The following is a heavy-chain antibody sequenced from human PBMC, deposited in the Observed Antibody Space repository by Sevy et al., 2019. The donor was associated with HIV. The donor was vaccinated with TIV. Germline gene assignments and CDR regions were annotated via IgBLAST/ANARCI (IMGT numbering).Heavy chain of an antibody. J-gene: IGHJ2*01. V-gene: IGHV3-48*03. CDR2: ISSSGSTI. CDR3: ARDLYDSTSLDL. CDR1: GFTFSSYE. D-gene: IGHD3-22*01. Sequence: GGSLRLSCAASGFTFSSYEMNWVRQAPGKGLEWVSYISSSGSTIYYADSVKGRFTISRDNAKNSLYLQMNSLRAEDTAVYYCARDLYDSTSLDLWGRRTLVTVSS.